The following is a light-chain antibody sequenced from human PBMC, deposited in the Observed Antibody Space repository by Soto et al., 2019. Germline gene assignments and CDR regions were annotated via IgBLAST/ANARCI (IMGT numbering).Light chain of an antibody. Sequence: DIQMTQSPSSLSASVGDRVTITCQASQDISNYLNWYQQKPGKAPKLLIYDASNLETGVPSRFSGSGSGTDFTFTISSLQTEEIAKYYCQQYDNLPITFGPGTKVDIK. CDR1: QDISNY. V-gene: IGKV1-33*01. J-gene: IGKJ3*01. CDR3: QQYDNLPIT. CDR2: DAS.